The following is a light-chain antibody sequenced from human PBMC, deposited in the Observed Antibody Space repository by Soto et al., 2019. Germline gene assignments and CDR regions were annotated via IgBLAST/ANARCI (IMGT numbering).Light chain of an antibody. CDR1: QTIDNK. CDR2: GAS. J-gene: IGKJ1*01. CDR3: LQYKDWRT. Sequence: IVMTQSPATLSVSPGERATLSCRASQTIDNKLAWYQQRPGQAPRLLIYGASIRATGIPARFSGSGSGTEFTLTISGLQSEDFGVYYCLQYKDWRTSGQGTNVDIK. V-gene: IGKV3-15*01.